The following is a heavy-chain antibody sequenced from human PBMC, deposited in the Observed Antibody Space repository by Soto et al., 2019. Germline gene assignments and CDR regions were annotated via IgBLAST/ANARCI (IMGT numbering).Heavy chain of an antibody. D-gene: IGHD3-9*01. CDR2: IHYSGSL. J-gene: IGHJ4*02. Sequence: QLQLQESGPGLVKPSETLSLTCTVSGGSISSRRFYWGWIRQPPGKGLEWIGSIHYSGSLYYNPSLWSRVTISLNAPQTQSSLRVTAVTAAVTAVYYCARQEAGTGDILTAIPYYFDFWGQGTLVPVSS. CDR3: ARQEAGTGDILTAIPYYFDF. CDR1: GGSISSRRFY. V-gene: IGHV4-39*01.